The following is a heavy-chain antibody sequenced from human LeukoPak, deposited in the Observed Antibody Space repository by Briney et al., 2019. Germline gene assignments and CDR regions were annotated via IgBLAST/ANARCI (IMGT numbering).Heavy chain of an antibody. D-gene: IGHD3-9*01. CDR1: GFTFDDYA. V-gene: IGHV3-9*01. CDR3: ARVEGYIFDWLPLDYYYYMDV. Sequence: GGSLRLSCAASGFTFDDYAMHWVRQAPGKGLEWVSGISWNSGHKGYADSVKGRFTISRDNAKNSLYLQMNSLGAEDTALYYCARVEGYIFDWLPLDYYYYMDVWGKGTTVTVSS. J-gene: IGHJ6*03. CDR2: ISWNSGHK.